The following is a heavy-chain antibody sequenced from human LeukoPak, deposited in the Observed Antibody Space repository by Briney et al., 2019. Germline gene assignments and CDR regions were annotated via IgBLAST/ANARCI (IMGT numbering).Heavy chain of an antibody. J-gene: IGHJ6*04. CDR2: IRSKAYGGTT. D-gene: IGHD3-10*01. CDR1: GFTLDDYA. V-gene: IGHV3-49*04. CDR3: SRGGGSYGSGYGMDL. Sequence: GGSLRLSCTGSGFTLDDYAMNWVRQAPGKGLEWVGFIRSKAYGGTTDYAASVKGRFTISRDDSKSIAYLQMNSLKTEYTAVYYCSRGGGSYGSGYGMDLWGKGTTVTVSS.